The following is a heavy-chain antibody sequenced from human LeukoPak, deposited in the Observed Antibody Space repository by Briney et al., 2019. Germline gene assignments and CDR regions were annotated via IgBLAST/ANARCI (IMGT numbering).Heavy chain of an antibody. CDR1: GFTFSSYA. CDR3: ARAGRNYYFDY. V-gene: IGHV3-23*01. CDR2: ISGSGGST. D-gene: IGHD1-14*01. J-gene: IGHJ4*02. Sequence: TGGSLRLSCAASGFTFSSYAMHWVRQAPGKGLEWVSAISGSGGSTYYADSVKGRFTISRDNSKNTLYLQMNSLRAEDTAVYYCARAGRNYYFDYWGQGTLVTVSS.